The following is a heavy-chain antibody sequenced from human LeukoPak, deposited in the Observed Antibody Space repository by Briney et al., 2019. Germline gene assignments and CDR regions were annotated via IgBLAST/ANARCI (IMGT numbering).Heavy chain of an antibody. J-gene: IGHJ4*02. CDR3: ARRRGGAYYFDY. CDR1: GGSFSRYY. CDR2: INHSGST. V-gene: IGHV4-34*01. Sequence: SETLSLTCAVYGGSFSRYYWSWIRQPPGKGLEWIGEINHSGSTNYNPSLKSRVTISVDTSKNQFSLKLSSVTAADTAVYYCARRRGGAYYFDYWGQGTLVTVSS.